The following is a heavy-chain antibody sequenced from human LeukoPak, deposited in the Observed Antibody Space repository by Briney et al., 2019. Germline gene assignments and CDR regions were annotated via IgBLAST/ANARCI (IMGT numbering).Heavy chain of an antibody. Sequence: ASETLSLTCTVSGGSISSYSWSWIRQPAGKGLEWIWRVYSSGSTNYNPSLKSRVTMSVDTSKNQLSLKLNSVTAADTAVYYCAREIYHQLGLYYYYYMDVWGKGTTVTVSS. V-gene: IGHV4-4*07. CDR2: VYSSGST. CDR3: AREIYHQLGLYYYYYMDV. CDR1: GGSISSYS. J-gene: IGHJ6*03. D-gene: IGHD3-16*01.